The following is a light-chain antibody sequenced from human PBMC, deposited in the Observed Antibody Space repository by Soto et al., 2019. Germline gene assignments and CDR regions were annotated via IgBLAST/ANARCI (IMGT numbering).Light chain of an antibody. Sequence: QSALTQPASVSGSPGQSITISCTGTSSDVGGYNYVSWYQQHPGTAPKLMIYDVSNRPSGVSNRFSGSKSGNTASLTISGLQAEDEADYYCSSYTSSSTVFGGGTKVTVL. CDR1: SSDVGGYNY. CDR2: DVS. V-gene: IGLV2-14*01. J-gene: IGLJ3*02. CDR3: SSYTSSSTV.